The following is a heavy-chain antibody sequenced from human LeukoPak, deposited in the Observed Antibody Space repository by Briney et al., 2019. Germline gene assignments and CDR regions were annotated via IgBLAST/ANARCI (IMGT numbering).Heavy chain of an antibody. CDR3: AKDRTAMVGGVFATKYYFDF. J-gene: IGHJ4*02. CDR1: GFTFSSYA. Sequence: GGSLTLSCAASGFTFSSYAMSWVRQAPRKGLEWDSAMSGSGSSTYYADPVKGRFTISRDNSKNTQYLQMNSLRAEDTAVYYYAKDRTAMVGGVFATKYYFDFWGQGTMVTVSS. V-gene: IGHV3-23*01. D-gene: IGHD3-10*01. CDR2: MSGSGSST.